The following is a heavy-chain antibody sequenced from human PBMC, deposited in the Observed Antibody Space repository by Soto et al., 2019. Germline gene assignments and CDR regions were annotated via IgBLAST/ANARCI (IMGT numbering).Heavy chain of an antibody. D-gene: IGHD3-16*01. J-gene: IGHJ6*02. Sequence: QVQLVQSGAEVKKPGSSVKVSCKASGGTFSSYAISWVRQAPGQGLEGMGGIIPIFGTANYAQKFQGRVTITADESTSTAYMELGSLRSDDTAVYYCARGPFGYYGMDVWGQGTTVTVSS. CDR1: GGTFSSYA. CDR2: IIPIFGTA. V-gene: IGHV1-69*01. CDR3: ARGPFGYYGMDV.